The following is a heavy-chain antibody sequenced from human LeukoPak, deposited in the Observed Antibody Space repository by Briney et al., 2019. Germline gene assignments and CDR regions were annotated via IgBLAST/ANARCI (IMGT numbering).Heavy chain of an antibody. CDR2: IYTSGST. Sequence: PSETLSLTCTVAGGSISSGSYDWGGIRQPGGKGLEWIGRIYTSGSTNYNPSLQRRVTISVDPSKNQFSLKLSSVTAADTAVYYCARGEYYDFWSGYLVPDVWGKGTTVTVSS. J-gene: IGHJ6*04. CDR3: ARGEYYDFWSGYLVPDV. D-gene: IGHD3-3*01. CDR1: GGSISSGSYD. V-gene: IGHV4-61*02.